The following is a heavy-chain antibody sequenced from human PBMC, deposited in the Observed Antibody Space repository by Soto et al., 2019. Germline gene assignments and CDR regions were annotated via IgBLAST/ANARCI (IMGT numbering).Heavy chain of an antibody. CDR2: ISYDGSNK. J-gene: IGHJ4*02. D-gene: IGHD3-22*01. CDR3: ARDGGPPYDSSGYLHY. V-gene: IGHV3-30-3*01. Sequence: QVQLVESGGGVVQPGRSLRLSCAASGFTFSSYAMHWVRQAPGKGLEWVAVISYDGSNKYYADSVKGRFTISRDNSKNTLYLQMNSLRAEDTAVYYCARDGGPPYDSSGYLHYWGQATLVTVSS. CDR1: GFTFSSYA.